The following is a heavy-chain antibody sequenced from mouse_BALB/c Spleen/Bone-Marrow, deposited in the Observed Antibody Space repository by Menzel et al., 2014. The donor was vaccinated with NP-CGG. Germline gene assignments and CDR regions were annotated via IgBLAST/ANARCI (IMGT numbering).Heavy chain of an antibody. D-gene: IGHD2-10*02. CDR3: ARRGYGYLDY. J-gene: IGHJ2*01. Sequence: QVPLQQSGAELVKPGASVKLSCKTSGYTFTSYWIQRVKQRPGQGLGWIGEIFPGTVTRYYYEKFKGKATLTIDTSSSTASMQLSSLTSEDSAVYFCARRGYGYLDYWGQGTTLTVSS. CDR2: IFPGTVTR. V-gene: IGHV1S132*01. CDR1: GYTFTSYW.